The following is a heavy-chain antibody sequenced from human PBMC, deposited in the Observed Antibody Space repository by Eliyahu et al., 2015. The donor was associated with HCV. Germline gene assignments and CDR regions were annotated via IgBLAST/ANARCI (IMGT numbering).Heavy chain of an antibody. CDR2: ITSSSSYR. Sequence: QVQLVESGGGLVKPGGSLRLSCAASGFTFNXYYMTWIRQAPGKGLEWVADITSSSSYRTYADSVKGRFTISRDNAKNSLYLQMNSLRAEDTAVYYCARRAAAGTQFYYNGMDVWGQGTTVTVSS. J-gene: IGHJ6*02. CDR3: ARRAAAGTQFYYNGMDV. CDR1: GFTFNXYY. V-gene: IGHV3-11*06. D-gene: IGHD6-13*01.